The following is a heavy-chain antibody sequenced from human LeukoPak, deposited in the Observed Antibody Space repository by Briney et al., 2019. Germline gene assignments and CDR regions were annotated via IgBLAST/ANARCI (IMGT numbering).Heavy chain of an antibody. CDR3: ARSPPATVYYYYYMDV. V-gene: IGHV4-4*07. J-gene: IGHJ6*03. D-gene: IGHD2-2*01. CDR2: IYTSGST. Sequence: SETLSLTCSVSGDSINDFYWNWIRQAAGKAPEWIGRIYTSGSTNYNPSLKSRVTMSVDTSKNQFSLKLSSVTAADTAVYYCARSPPATVYYYYYMDVWGKGTTVTVSS. CDR1: GDSINDFY.